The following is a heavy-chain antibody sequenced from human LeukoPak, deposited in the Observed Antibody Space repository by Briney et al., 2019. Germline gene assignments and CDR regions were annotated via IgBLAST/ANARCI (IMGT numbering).Heavy chain of an antibody. CDR3: ARDFHRRYYDSSGYNAFDI. D-gene: IGHD3-22*01. J-gene: IGHJ3*02. CDR1: GYTFTGYY. V-gene: IGHV1-2*02. Sequence: GASVKVSCKASGYTFTGYYIHWVRQAPGQGLEWMGWINPNSGGTNSAQKFQGRVTMTRDTSITTAYMELSSLRSEDTAVYYCARDFHRRYYDSSGYNAFDIWGQGTMVTVSS. CDR2: INPNSGGT.